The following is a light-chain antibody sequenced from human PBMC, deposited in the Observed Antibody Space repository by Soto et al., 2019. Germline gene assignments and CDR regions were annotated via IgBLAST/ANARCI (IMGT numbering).Light chain of an antibody. Sequence: QSALTQPDSVSGSHGQSITISCTGTSSDVGGYNYVSWYQQHPGKAPKLMIYEVSNRPSGVSNRFSGSKSGNTASLAISGLQAEDEADYYCSSYTSSSTRVFGGGTQLTVL. J-gene: IGLJ3*02. V-gene: IGLV2-14*01. CDR3: SSYTSSSTRV. CDR1: SSDVGGYNY. CDR2: EVS.